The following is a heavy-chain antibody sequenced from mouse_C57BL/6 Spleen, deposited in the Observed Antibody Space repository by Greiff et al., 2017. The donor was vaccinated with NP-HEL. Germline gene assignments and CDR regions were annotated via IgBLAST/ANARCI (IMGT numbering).Heavy chain of an antibody. Sequence: EVKLVESGGGLVQPGGSLSLSCAASGFTFTDYYMSWVRQPPGKALEWLGFIRNKANGYTTEYSASVKGRFTISRDNSKRILYLQMNALRANDSAIVKSQVNSSIYNYQSNLYLQMHALRAEDSATYYCARYINCSNYLYYAMDYWGQGTSVTVSS. D-gene: IGHD2-5*01. J-gene: IGHJ4*01. CDR3: QVNSSIYNYQSNLYLQMHALRAEDSATYYCARYINCSNYLYYAMDY. V-gene: IGHV7-3*01. CDR2: IRNKANGYTT. CDR1: GFTFTDYY.